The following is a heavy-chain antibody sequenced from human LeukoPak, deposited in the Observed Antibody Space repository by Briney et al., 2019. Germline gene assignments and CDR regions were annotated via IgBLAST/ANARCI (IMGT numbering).Heavy chain of an antibody. V-gene: IGHV3-66*01. Sequence: PGGSLRLSCAASGFTVSSNYMSWVRQAPGKGLEWVSVIYSGGSTYYADSVKGRFTISRDNSKNTLYLQMNSLRAEDTAVYYCAREREDYGFDYWGQGTLDTVSS. D-gene: IGHD4-17*01. J-gene: IGHJ4*02. CDR3: AREREDYGFDY. CDR2: IYSGGST. CDR1: GFTVSSNY.